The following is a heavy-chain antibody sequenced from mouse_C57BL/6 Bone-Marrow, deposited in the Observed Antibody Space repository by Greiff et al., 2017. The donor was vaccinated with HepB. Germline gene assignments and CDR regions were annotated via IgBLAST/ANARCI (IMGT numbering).Heavy chain of an antibody. CDR2: IDPEDGET. CDR3: ASPNWDGWYFDV. V-gene: IGHV14-2*01. D-gene: IGHD4-1*01. Sequence: VHVKQSGAELVKPGASVKLSCTASGFNIKDYYMHWVKQRTEQGLEWIGRIDPEDGETKYAPKFQGKATITADTSSNTAYLQLSSLTSEDTAVYYCASPNWDGWYFDVWGTGTTVTVSS. J-gene: IGHJ1*03. CDR1: GFNIKDYY.